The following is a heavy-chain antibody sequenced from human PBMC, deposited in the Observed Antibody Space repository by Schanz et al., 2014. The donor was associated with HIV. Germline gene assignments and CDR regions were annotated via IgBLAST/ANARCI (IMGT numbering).Heavy chain of an antibody. CDR2: IYSGDTT. V-gene: IGHV3-66*01. D-gene: IGHD2-15*01. Sequence: EVQLVESGGGLVKPGGSLRLSCAASGFTFSSYSMNWVRPAPGKGLEWVSVIYSGDTTNYADSVKGRFTIFRADSKNTLYLQTNSLRAEDTAVNYCARDRCNGGSCGLGYWGQGTLVTVSS. CDR3: ARDRCNGGSCGLGY. J-gene: IGHJ4*02. CDR1: GFTFSSYS.